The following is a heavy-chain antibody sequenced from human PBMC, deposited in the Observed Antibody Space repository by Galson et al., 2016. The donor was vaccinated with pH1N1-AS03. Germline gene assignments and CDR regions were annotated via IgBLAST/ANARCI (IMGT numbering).Heavy chain of an antibody. CDR3: AREKINVGAYYYGMDG. D-gene: IGHD1-26*01. CDR2: ISYDGGDK. J-gene: IGHJ6*02. CDR1: GFTFSTHT. Sequence: SLRLSCAASGFTFSTHTMHWVRQAPGKGLEWVAAISYDGGDKFYADSVKGRFTISRDNSKNTLYLQVNSLRAEDTAGYYCAREKINVGAYYYGMDGWGQGTTVTVSS. V-gene: IGHV3-30-3*01.